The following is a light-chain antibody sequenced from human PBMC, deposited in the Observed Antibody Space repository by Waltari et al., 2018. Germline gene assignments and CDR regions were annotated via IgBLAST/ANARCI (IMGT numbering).Light chain of an antibody. CDR1: QSVSSSY. CDR2: GAS. V-gene: IGKV3-20*01. J-gene: IGKJ1*01. CDR3: QQYGSSPTWT. Sequence: EFVLTQSPGTLSLSPGERPTLSCRARQSVSSSYLAWYQQNPGQAPRLLIYGASSRATGIPDRFSGSGSGTDFTLTISRLEPEDFAVYYCQQYGSSPTWTFGQGTKVEIK.